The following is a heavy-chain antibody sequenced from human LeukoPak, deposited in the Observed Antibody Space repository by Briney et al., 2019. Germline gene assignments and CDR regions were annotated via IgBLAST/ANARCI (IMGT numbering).Heavy chain of an antibody. J-gene: IGHJ5*01. V-gene: IGHV3-7*01. CDR3: AREDAVSSPGFDS. CDR1: GFSISHHW. CDR2: IRGDGNDL. Sequence: GGSLRLSCVGSGFSISHHWITWVRQAPGTGLEWVANIRGDGNDLYYADSVKDRFTISRDDLKNSVFLQMNSLRVEDTAVYYCAREDAVSSPGFDSWGQGTLVTVSS. D-gene: IGHD2-8*01.